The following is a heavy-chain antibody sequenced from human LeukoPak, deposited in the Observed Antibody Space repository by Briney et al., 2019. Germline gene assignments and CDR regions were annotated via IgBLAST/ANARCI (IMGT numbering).Heavy chain of an antibody. D-gene: IGHD2-15*01. CDR1: GGSFSWYY. J-gene: IGHJ5*02. CDR3: ARGYCSGGSCYKNWFDP. Sequence: SETLSLTCTVSGGSFSWYYLSWIRPAPGQGLEWIGCIYYSGSTKYNPCLKSRVTISVDTSNNQFSLKLSSVTAADTAVYYCARGYCSGGSCYKNWFDPWGQGTLVTVSS. V-gene: IGHV4-59*08. CDR2: IYYSGST.